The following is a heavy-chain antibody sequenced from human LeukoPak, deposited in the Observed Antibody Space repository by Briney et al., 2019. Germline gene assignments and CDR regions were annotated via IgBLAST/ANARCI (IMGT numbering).Heavy chain of an antibody. CDR2: ISGSGSYT. CDR3: ATRSFYYGMDV. Sequence: PSETLSLTCTVSGGSINSGGYYWSWIRQHPGKGLEWVSSISGSGSYTYYADSVKGRFTISRDNSKNTVYLQMNSLRDEDTAIYYCATRSFYYGMDVWGQGTTVTVSS. V-gene: IGHV3-23*01. CDR1: GGSINSGGYY. J-gene: IGHJ6*02.